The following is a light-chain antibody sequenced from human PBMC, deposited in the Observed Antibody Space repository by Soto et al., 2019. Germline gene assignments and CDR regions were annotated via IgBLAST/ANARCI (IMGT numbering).Light chain of an antibody. CDR2: GAS. V-gene: IGKV3-15*01. CDR1: QSVSNN. J-gene: IGKJ3*01. Sequence: EVEMTQSPATLSASPGERATLSCRASQSVSNNLAWYQQKPGQAPRLLISGASTRATGIPARFSGSGSGTEFTLTISSVQSEDFAVYYCQQFNTWPETFGPGTKVDIK. CDR3: QQFNTWPET.